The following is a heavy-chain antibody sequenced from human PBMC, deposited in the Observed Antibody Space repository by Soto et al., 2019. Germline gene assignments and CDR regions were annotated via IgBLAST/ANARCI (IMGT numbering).Heavy chain of an antibody. J-gene: IGHJ4*02. D-gene: IGHD1-1*01. CDR1: GFTFSSYS. CDR2: ISSSSSTL. V-gene: IGHV3-48*01. Sequence: GGSLRLSCAASGFTFSSYSMNWVRQAPGKGLEWVSYISSSSSTLYYAVSVKGRFTISRDNAKNSLYLQMNSLRAEDTAVYYCARSEETIDYWGQGTLVTVSS. CDR3: ARSEETIDY.